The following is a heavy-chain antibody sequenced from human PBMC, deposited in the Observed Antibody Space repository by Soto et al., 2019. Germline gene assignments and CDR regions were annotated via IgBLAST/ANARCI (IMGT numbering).Heavy chain of an antibody. V-gene: IGHV1-18*04. Sequence: QVQLVQSGAEVKKPGASVRVSCEASGYTFTSYGISWVRQAPGQGLEWMGWISVYSGSTNYAQKLQGRVTMTTDRSSRAVYMEVRSLRSDDTAVYYCARDSWGLAVPDYHYYAMDVWGQGTTVTVS. D-gene: IGHD6-19*01. CDR2: ISVYSGST. CDR1: GYTFTSYG. CDR3: ARDSWGLAVPDYHYYAMDV. J-gene: IGHJ6*02.